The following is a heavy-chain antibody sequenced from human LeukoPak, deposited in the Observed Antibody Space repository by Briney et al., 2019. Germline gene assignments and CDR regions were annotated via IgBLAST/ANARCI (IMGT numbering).Heavy chain of an antibody. V-gene: IGHV3-11*04. CDR1: GFTSSDYY. J-gene: IGHJ4*02. CDR3: ARDGGSSWYYLDC. Sequence: GGSLRLSCAASGFTSSDYYMTWIRQAPGKGLEWVSYISSSGSAIYYADSVKGRFTISRDNAKSSLYLQMNSLTAEDTAVYYCARDGGSSWYYLDCWGQGTLVTVSS. D-gene: IGHD6-13*01. CDR2: ISSSGSAI.